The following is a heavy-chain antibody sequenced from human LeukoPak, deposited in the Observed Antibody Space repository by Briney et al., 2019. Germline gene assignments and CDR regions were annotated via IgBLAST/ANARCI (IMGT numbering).Heavy chain of an antibody. J-gene: IGHJ4*02. V-gene: IGHV3-20*04. CDR1: GFTFDDYG. CDR2: INWNGGST. Sequence: GGSLRLSCAASGFTFDDYGMSWVRQAPGKGLEWVSGINWNGGSTGYADSVKGRFTISRDNAKNSLYLQMNSLRAEDTALYYCARVGTYYDILAGYYSTYFEYWGQRTLVTLSP. D-gene: IGHD3-9*01. CDR3: ARVGTYYDILAGYYSTYFEY.